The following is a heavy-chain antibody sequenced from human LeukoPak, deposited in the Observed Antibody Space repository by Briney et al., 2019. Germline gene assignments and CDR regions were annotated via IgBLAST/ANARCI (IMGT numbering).Heavy chain of an antibody. CDR2: IASDGSAQ. V-gene: IGHV3-30*18. Sequence: GGSLRLSCAASGFTFSSHGMQWVRQAPGKGLEWVTVIASDGSAQYYTDSVKGRFTISRDNSKNTLYLQMSSLRAEDTAVYYCVKDSSGWLWYYYGMDVWGQGTTVTVSS. J-gene: IGHJ6*02. CDR3: VKDSSGWLWYYYGMDV. CDR1: GFTFSSHG. D-gene: IGHD6-19*01.